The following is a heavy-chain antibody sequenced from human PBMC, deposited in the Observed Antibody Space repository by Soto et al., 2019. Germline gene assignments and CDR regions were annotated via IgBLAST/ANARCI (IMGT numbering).Heavy chain of an antibody. V-gene: IGHV1-69*13. CDR3: ARFKIGDYIKPAYGMDV. CDR2: IIPIFGTA. D-gene: IGHD4-17*01. Sequence: GASVKGSCKASGGTFSSYAISWVRQAPGQGLEWMGGIIPIFGTANYAQKFQGRVTITADESTSTAYMELSSLRSEDTAVYYCARFKIGDYIKPAYGMDVWGQGTTVTVSS. J-gene: IGHJ6*02. CDR1: GGTFSSYA.